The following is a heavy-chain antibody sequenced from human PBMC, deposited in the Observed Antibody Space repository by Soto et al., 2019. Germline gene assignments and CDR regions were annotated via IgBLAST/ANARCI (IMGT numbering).Heavy chain of an antibody. CDR2: ISGYNGNT. CDR1: GYTFTNYG. V-gene: IGHV1-18*01. Sequence: QVQVVQSGDEVKKPGASVKVSCKASGYTFTNYGFSWVRQATGQGLEWMGWISGYNGNTKYAEKFQGRVTMTTDTSTSTAHMELRSLRSDDTAVYYCAREGQAPYYYYGMDVWGQGTAVTVSS. J-gene: IGHJ6*02. CDR3: AREGQAPYYYYGMDV.